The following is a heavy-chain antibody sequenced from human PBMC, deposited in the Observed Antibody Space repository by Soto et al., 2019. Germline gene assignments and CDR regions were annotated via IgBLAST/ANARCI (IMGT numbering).Heavy chain of an antibody. CDR2: IGTAGDT. CDR3: ARGSSGWLGDAFDI. V-gene: IGHV3-13*01. Sequence: EVQLVESGGGLVQPGGSLRLSCAASGFTFSSYDMHWVRQATGKGLEWVSAIGTAGDTYYPGSVKGRFTISRENAKNSLYLQMNSLRAGDTAVYYCARGSSGWLGDAFDIWGQATMVTVSS. D-gene: IGHD6-19*01. J-gene: IGHJ3*02. CDR1: GFTFSSYD.